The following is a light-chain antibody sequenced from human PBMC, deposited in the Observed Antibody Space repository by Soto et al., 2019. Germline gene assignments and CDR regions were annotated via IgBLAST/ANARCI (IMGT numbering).Light chain of an antibody. Sequence: ENVLTQSPGTLSLSPGERATLSCRASQSVHYNKLAWYQHKPGQAPSLLIYRTSTRATGINDRFSGSVSGTDFTLTISRLEREDFAVYYYQQYGDWKTLGQGTKVEIK. CDR1: QSVHYNK. J-gene: IGKJ1*01. CDR2: RTS. CDR3: QQYGDWKT. V-gene: IGKV3-20*01.